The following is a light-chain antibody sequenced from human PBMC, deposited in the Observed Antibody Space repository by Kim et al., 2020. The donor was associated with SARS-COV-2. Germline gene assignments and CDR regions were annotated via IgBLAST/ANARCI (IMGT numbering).Light chain of an antibody. CDR3: CSYAGSYAV. CDR2: DVS. CDR1: SNDVGGYNY. J-gene: IGLJ2*01. V-gene: IGLV2-11*03. Sequence: PGQSITISSTGTSNDVGGYNYVSWYQQHPDKAPKLMIYDVSNRPSGVPDRFSGSKSGNTASLTISGLQPEDEADYYCCSYAGSYAVFGGGTQLTVL.